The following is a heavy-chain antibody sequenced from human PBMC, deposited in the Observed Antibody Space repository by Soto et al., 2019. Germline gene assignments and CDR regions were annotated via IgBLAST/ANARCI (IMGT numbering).Heavy chain of an antibody. CDR1: GGSISGGGYY. CDR3: ARVERNDLFAFFDS. V-gene: IGHV4-31*03. CDR2: IYYSGST. D-gene: IGHD1-1*01. J-gene: IGHJ4*02. Sequence: QVQLHESGPGLVKSSQTLSLTCTVSGGSISGGGYYWGWIRQHPGTGLEWIGNIYYSGSTYYNPSLKSRVSISVDSSENQFSLDLSSVTAADTAVYDCARVERNDLFAFFDSWGQGTLVTVSS.